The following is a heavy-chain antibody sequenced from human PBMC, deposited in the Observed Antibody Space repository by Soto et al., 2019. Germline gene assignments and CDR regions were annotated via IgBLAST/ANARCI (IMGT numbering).Heavy chain of an antibody. D-gene: IGHD2-8*01. CDR3: GRDGHHGGFDY. J-gene: IGHJ4*02. Sequence: GESLQISCKGSGDSFSNYWIAWVRQMPGKGLEWMGIIYPGDSDTRYSPSFQGQVTISADKSISTAYLQWSSLKASDTAMYYCGRDGHHGGFDYWGQGTLVTVSS. CDR1: GDSFSNYW. V-gene: IGHV5-51*01. CDR2: IYPGDSDT.